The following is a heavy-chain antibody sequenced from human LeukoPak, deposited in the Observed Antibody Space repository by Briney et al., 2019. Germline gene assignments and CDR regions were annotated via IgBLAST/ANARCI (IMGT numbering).Heavy chain of an antibody. CDR2: ISSSSSYI. CDR3: ARDYKGHYYYGMDV. D-gene: IGHD1-1*01. Sequence: PGGSLRPSCAASGFTFSAYAMSWVRQAPGKGLEWVSSISSSSSYIYYADSVKGRFTISRDNAKNSLYLQMNSLRAEDTAVYYCARDYKGHYYYGMDVWGQGTTVTVSS. J-gene: IGHJ6*02. CDR1: GFTFSAYA. V-gene: IGHV3-21*01.